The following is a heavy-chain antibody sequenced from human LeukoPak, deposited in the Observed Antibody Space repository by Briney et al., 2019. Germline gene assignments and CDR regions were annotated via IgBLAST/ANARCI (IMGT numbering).Heavy chain of an antibody. Sequence: SETLSLTCTVSGGSITSSSYYWGWIRQPPGKGLEWIGSAYYSGSTYYNPSLKSRVIISGDTSKNQFSLKLSSVTAADTAVYYCARGEGYCSSTSCYTWGPYYFDYWGQGTLVTVSS. V-gene: IGHV4-39*01. CDR2: AYYSGST. CDR1: GGSITSSSYY. D-gene: IGHD2-2*02. J-gene: IGHJ4*02. CDR3: ARGEGYCSSTSCYTWGPYYFDY.